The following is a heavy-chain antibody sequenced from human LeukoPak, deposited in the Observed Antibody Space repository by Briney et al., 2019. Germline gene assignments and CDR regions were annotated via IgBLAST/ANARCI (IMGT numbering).Heavy chain of an antibody. D-gene: IGHD2-2*01. CDR1: GFTFSSYA. CDR3: AKDGPRPQLLSHFDY. V-gene: IGHV3-23*01. Sequence: GGSLRLSCAASGFTFSSYAMSWVRQGPGKGLEWVSGISGSGYSTYYADSVKGRFTISRDKSKNTLHLQMISLRAEDTAVYYCAKDGPRPQLLSHFDYWGQGTLVTVSS. CDR2: ISGSGYST. J-gene: IGHJ4*02.